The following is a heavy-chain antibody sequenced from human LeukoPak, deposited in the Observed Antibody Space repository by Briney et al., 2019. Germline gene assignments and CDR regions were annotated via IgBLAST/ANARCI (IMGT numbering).Heavy chain of an antibody. CDR2: IIPIVDVT. J-gene: IGHJ4*02. Sequence: GASVKVSCKASGGTFSNFAFSWLRQAPGQGLQWVGRIIPIVDVTSYAQNFKGRVTITADESTTTAYMELSSLRSEDTAVYYCAREMGDREFYFDYWGQGTLVTVSS. D-gene: IGHD3-10*01. CDR3: AREMGDREFYFDY. V-gene: IGHV1-69*04. CDR1: GGTFSNFA.